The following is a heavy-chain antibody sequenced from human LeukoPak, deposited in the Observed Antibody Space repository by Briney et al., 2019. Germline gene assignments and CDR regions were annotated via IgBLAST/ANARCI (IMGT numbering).Heavy chain of an antibody. Sequence: GGSLRLSCAASGFTVSSNYMSWVRQAPGKGLGWVAVISYDGSNSYYANSVKGRFTVSRDNSKNTLSLQMSSLRPEDTAVYYCAREGPSPVVPVTHWFDPWGQGTLVSVSS. CDR1: GFTVSSNY. V-gene: IGHV3-30-3*01. CDR2: ISYDGSNS. J-gene: IGHJ5*02. CDR3: AREGPSPVVPVTHWFDP. D-gene: IGHD2-2*01.